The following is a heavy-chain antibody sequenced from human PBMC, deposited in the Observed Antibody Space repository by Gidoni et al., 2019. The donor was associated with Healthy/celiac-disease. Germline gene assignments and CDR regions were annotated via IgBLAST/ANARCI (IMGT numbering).Heavy chain of an antibody. J-gene: IGHJ6*02. D-gene: IGHD3-10*01. V-gene: IGHV4-31*03. CDR2: LYSSGIP. Sequence: QVQLQESGPGLVKPSQTLSLTCPVSGGSISSGGYSWSCIRPPPGKGLEWIGYLYSSGIPYYNPSLKSRVTRSVDTSKNQFSLKLSAVTAADTAVYYWAREVGGRVRGSRVYYYGMDVWGQGTTVTVSS. CDR1: GGSISSGGYS. CDR3: AREVGGRVRGSRVYYYGMDV.